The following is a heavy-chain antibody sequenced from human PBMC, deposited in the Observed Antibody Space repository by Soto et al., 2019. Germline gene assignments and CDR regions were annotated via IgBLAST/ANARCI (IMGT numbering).Heavy chain of an antibody. CDR1: GYTFTNYI. Sequence: ASVKVSCKASGYTFTNYIITWVRQAPGQGLEWMGWIIGYNGNTNYAQNFQGRVTMTADTSTSTAYMDLRSLRSDDTAVYYCAILPAYSTPFDAIDIWGPGTMVT. CDR3: AILPAYSTPFDAIDI. D-gene: IGHD6-13*01. J-gene: IGHJ3*02. V-gene: IGHV1-18*01. CDR2: IIGYNGNT.